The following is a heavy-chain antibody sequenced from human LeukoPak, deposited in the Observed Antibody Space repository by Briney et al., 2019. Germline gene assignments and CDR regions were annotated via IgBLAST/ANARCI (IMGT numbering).Heavy chain of an antibody. V-gene: IGHV3-33*06. D-gene: IGHD1-26*01. CDR3: AKDAAGATTAAGFYY. CDR1: GFTFSSYG. J-gene: IGHJ4*02. Sequence: GRSLRLSCAASGFTFSSYGMHWVRQAPGKGLEWVAVIWYDGINKYYSASVKGRFTISRDNSKNTLYLQMNSLRAEDTAVYYCAKDAAGATTAAGFYYWGQGTLVTVSS. CDR2: IWYDGINK.